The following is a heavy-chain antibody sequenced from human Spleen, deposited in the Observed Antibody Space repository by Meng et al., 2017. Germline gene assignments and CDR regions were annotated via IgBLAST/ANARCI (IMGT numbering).Heavy chain of an antibody. D-gene: IGHD3-10*01. CDR3: ARDSMVRGVIILRGGWFDP. CDR2: INPNSGGT. V-gene: IGHV1-2*02. CDR1: GYTFTGYY. J-gene: IGHJ5*02. Sequence: ASVKVSCKASGYTFTGYYMHWVRQAPGQGLEWMGWINPNSGGTNYAQKFQGRVTMTRDTSISTAYMELSRLRSDDTAVYYCARDSMVRGVIILRGGWFDPWGHGNLVNGAS.